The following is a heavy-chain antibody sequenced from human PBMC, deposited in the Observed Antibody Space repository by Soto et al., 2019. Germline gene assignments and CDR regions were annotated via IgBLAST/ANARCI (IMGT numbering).Heavy chain of an antibody. CDR2: INPSGGST. Sequence: QVQLVQSGAEVKKPGASVKVSCKASGYTFTSYYMHWVRQAPGQGLEWMGIINPSGGSTSYAQKFQGRVTMTRDTSTSTVYMELSSLRSEDTAVYYCARWNYDSSGYPYAFDIWGQGTMVTVSS. V-gene: IGHV1-46*01. D-gene: IGHD3-22*01. CDR1: GYTFTSYY. J-gene: IGHJ3*02. CDR3: ARWNYDSSGYPYAFDI.